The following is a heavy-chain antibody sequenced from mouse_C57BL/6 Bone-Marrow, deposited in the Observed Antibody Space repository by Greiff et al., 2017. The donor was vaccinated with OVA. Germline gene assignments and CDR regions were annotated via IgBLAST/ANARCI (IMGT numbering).Heavy chain of an antibody. Sequence: QVQLQQPGAELVKPGASVKLSCKASGYTFTSYWMQWVNQRPGQGLEWIGEIDPSDSYTKYHQKFKGKATLTVDTSSSTADMQLSSLTSEDAAVYYCAREGDYYGSSLDYFDYWGKGTTLTVSS. D-gene: IGHD1-1*01. CDR2: IDPSDSYT. J-gene: IGHJ2*01. CDR3: AREGDYYGSSLDYFDY. V-gene: IGHV1-50*01. CDR1: GYTFTSYW.